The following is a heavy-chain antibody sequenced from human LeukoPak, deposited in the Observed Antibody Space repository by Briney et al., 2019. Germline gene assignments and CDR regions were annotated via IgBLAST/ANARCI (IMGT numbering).Heavy chain of an antibody. CDR2: IIPIFGTA. Sequence: ASVKVPCKASGGTFSSYAISWVRQAPGQGLEWMGGIIPIFGTANYAQKFQGRVTITADESTSTAYMELSSLRSEDTAVYYCASLPPISRYYYMDVWGKGTTVTVSS. CDR3: ASLPPISRYYYMDV. CDR1: GGTFSSYA. V-gene: IGHV1-69*13. J-gene: IGHJ6*03.